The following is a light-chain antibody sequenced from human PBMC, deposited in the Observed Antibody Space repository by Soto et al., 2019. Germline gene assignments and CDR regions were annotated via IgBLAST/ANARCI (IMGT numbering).Light chain of an antibody. Sequence: EIVLTQSPGTLSLSPGERATLSCRASQSVSDSYLAWYQQKPGQAPRLLIYASSRATGIPDRFSGSGSGTDFTLTISRLEPEDFAVYYCEPDGTSALFDPGTIVVIK. CDR2: AS. CDR1: QSVSDSY. J-gene: IGKJ3*01. V-gene: IGKV3-20*01. CDR3: EPDGTSAL.